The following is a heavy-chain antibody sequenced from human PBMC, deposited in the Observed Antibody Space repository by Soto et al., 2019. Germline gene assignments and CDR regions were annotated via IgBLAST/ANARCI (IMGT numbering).Heavy chain of an antibody. D-gene: IGHD6-13*01. J-gene: IGHJ5*02. Sequence: SETLSLTCPVSGGYISSGGYYWSWIRQHPGKGLEWIGYIYYSGSTYYNPSLKSRVTISVDTSKNQFPLKLSSVTAADTAVYYCARVFSDSSSFFDPWGQGTLVTVSS. CDR1: GGYISSGGYY. CDR2: IYYSGST. CDR3: ARVFSDSSSFFDP. V-gene: IGHV4-31*03.